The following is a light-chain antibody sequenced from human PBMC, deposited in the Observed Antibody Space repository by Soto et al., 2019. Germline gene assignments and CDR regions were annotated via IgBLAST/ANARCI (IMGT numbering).Light chain of an antibody. CDR1: HSGSSGY. J-gene: IGKJ1*01. V-gene: IGKV3-20*01. Sequence: EIVLTQSPGTLSLSAWERATLSCRASHSGSSGYLAWYQQKPGQAPTVLIYGASNRATGITDRFSGSVSGTDFTLTISRLETEDFAVYYCQQSETLPTLGQGTKVEL. CDR2: GAS. CDR3: QQSETLPT.